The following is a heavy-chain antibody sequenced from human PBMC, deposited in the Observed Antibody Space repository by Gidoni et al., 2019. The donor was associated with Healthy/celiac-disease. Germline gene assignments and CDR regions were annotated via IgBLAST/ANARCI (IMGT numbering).Heavy chain of an antibody. V-gene: IGHV2-5*02. CDR2: IYWDDDK. D-gene: IGHD2-15*01. Sequence: QITLKESGPTLVKPTQTLTLTCTFSGFSLSTSGVGVGWIRQPPGKALEWLALIYWDDDKRYSPSLKSRLTITKDTSKNQVVLTMTNMDPVDTATYYCAHNYRELYCSGGSCDEVNDAFDIWGQGTMVTVSS. CDR3: AHNYRELYCSGGSCDEVNDAFDI. CDR1: GFSLSTSGVG. J-gene: IGHJ3*02.